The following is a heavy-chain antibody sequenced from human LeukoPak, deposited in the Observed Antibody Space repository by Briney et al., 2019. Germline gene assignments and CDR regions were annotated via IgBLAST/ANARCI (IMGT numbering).Heavy chain of an antibody. V-gene: IGHV3-30*18. D-gene: IGHD1-7*01. Sequence: GRSLRLSCAASGFTFSSYGMHWVRQAPGKGLEWVAVISYDGSNKYYADSEKGRFTISRDNSKNTLYLQMNSLRAEDTAVYYCAKDAEEELYYYYYYGMDVWGQGTTVTVSS. CDR3: AKDAEEELYYYYYYGMDV. J-gene: IGHJ6*02. CDR2: ISYDGSNK. CDR1: GFTFSSYG.